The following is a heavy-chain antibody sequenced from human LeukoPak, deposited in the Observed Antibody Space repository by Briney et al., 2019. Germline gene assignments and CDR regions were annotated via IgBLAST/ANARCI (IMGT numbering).Heavy chain of an antibody. CDR1: GFTFSSYG. CDR2: INRGGSSK. D-gene: IGHD1-26*01. V-gene: IGHV3-21*01. J-gene: IGHJ4*02. Sequence: GGSLRLSCAASGFTFSSYGMSWVRQAPGKGLVWVSRINRGGSSKNYVDSVKSRFNNSRDNTHNSLSLQMSSLKAEDTAVYYCVREAAATLFDYWGQGTLVTVSS. CDR3: VREAAATLFDY.